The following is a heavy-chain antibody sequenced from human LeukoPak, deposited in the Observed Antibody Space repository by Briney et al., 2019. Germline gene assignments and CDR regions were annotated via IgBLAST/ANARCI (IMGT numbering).Heavy chain of an antibody. D-gene: IGHD1-26*01. CDR1: GGSFSGYY. CDR2: INQSGST. CDR3: ARVYWSKKVGATNADY. J-gene: IGHJ4*02. V-gene: IGHV4-34*01. Sequence: SETLSLTCAVYGGSFSGYYWSWIRQPPGKGLEWIGGINQSGSTNYNPSLKSRVTISVDTSKNQFSLKLSSVAAADTAVYYCARVYWSKKVGATNADYWGQGTLVTVSS.